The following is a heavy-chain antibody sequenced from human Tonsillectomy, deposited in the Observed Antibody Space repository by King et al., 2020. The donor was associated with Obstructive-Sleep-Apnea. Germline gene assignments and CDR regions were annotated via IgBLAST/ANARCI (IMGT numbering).Heavy chain of an antibody. J-gene: IGHJ2*01. CDR2: INHSGST. CDR1: GGSFSGYY. Sequence: VQLQQWGAGLLKPSETLSLTCAVYGGSFSGYYWSWIRQPPGKGLEWIGEINHSGSTNYNPSLKSRVTISVDTSKNQFSLKLSSVTAADTAVYYCARATTLYCSGGSCYPLYWYFDLWGRGTLVTVSS. D-gene: IGHD2-15*01. CDR3: ARATTLYCSGGSCYPLYWYFDL. V-gene: IGHV4-34*01.